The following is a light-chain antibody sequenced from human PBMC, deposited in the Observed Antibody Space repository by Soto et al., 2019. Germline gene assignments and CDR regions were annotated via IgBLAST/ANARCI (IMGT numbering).Light chain of an antibody. J-gene: IGKJ1*01. CDR2: DAS. CDR3: QESNSYSEA. CDR1: QGIGTY. V-gene: IGKV1-9*01. Sequence: QLTQSLSSVSASVGDRITISCRASQGIGTYLAWYQQKPGKAPKLLIYDASALPRGVPSRFSGSGSGTKFTLTIASLQPDDFAPYYCQESNSYSEAFGERTKADIK.